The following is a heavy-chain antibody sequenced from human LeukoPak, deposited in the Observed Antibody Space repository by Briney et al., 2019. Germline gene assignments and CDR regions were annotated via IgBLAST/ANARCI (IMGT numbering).Heavy chain of an antibody. CDR1: GFTFSGSA. J-gene: IGHJ4*02. Sequence: PGGSLRLSCAASGFTFSGSAMHWVRQASGKGLEWVGRIRSKANSYATAYAASVKGRFTISRDDSKNTAYLQMNSLKTEDTAVYYCTMTTVTSSLGYWGQGTLVTVSS. CDR3: TMTTVTSSLGY. V-gene: IGHV3-73*01. D-gene: IGHD4-17*01. CDR2: IRSKANSYAT.